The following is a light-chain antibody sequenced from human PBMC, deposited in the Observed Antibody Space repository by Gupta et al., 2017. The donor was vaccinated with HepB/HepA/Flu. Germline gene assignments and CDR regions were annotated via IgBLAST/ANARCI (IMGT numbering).Light chain of an antibody. V-gene: IGLV4-69*01. CDR2: LNNDGSH. CDR1: SGHSNYA. J-gene: IGLJ1*01. CDR3: QTWGTGIGV. Sequence: QPVLTQSPSASAPPGASVNLTCTLSSGHSNYAIAWHQQQPEKGPRFLMKLNNDGSHIKGDGIPDRFSGSSSGAERYLTISSLQSEDEADYYCQTWGTGIGVFGTGTKVTVL.